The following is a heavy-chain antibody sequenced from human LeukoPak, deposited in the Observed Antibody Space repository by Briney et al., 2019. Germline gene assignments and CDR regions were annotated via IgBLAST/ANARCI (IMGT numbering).Heavy chain of an antibody. D-gene: IGHD6-13*01. J-gene: IGHJ4*02. CDR3: AREAAAAYNYFDY. CDR2: INPNSGGR. Sequence: ASVKVSFKASGYTFTFYYMDWVRQAPGQGLEWMGWINPNSGGRNYAQEFEGRVTMTRDTSISTAYMELSRLRSDDTAVYYCAREAAAAYNYFDYWGQGTLVTVSS. CDR1: GYTFTFYY. V-gene: IGHV1-2*02.